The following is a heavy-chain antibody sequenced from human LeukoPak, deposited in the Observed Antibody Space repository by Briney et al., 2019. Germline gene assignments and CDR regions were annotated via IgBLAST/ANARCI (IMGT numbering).Heavy chain of an antibody. J-gene: IGHJ4*02. CDR1: GGSISSYY. D-gene: IGHD6-6*01. CDR3: ARVDPDSSSTLEVFDY. CDR2: IYYSGST. Sequence: SETLSLTCTVSGGSISSYYWSWLRQPPGKGLEWLGYIYYSGSTNYNPSLKSRVTISVDTSKNQFSLKLSSVTAADTAVYYCARVDPDSSSTLEVFDYWGQGTLVTVSS. V-gene: IGHV4-59*12.